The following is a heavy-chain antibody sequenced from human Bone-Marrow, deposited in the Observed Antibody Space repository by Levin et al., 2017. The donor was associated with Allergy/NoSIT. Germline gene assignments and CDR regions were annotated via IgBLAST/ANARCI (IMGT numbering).Heavy chain of an antibody. J-gene: IGHJ4*02. Sequence: ESLKISCAVYGGSFSGYYWSWIRQPPGKGLEWIGEINHSGSTNYNPSLKSRVTISVDTSKNQFSLKLSSVTAADTAVYYCARVVIGRQQQLVRVDYWGQGTLVTVSS. CDR3: ARVVIGRQQQLVRVDY. CDR1: GGSFSGYY. V-gene: IGHV4-34*01. D-gene: IGHD6-13*01. CDR2: INHSGST.